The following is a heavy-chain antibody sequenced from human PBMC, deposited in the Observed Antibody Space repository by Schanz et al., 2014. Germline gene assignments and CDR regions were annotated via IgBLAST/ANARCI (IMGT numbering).Heavy chain of an antibody. V-gene: IGHV3-74*02. Sequence: VQLVDSGGGVVQPGRSLRLSCAASGFTFSPYWMHWVRQAPGKGLVWVSRINGDGSNTNYADSVKGRFTISRDNAKNALYLQMNSLSAEDAAEYYGARDQGCTASWHIFDLWGQGTLVTVSS. CDR2: INGDGSNT. J-gene: IGHJ4*02. CDR1: GFTFSPYW. CDR3: ARDQGCTASWHIFDL.